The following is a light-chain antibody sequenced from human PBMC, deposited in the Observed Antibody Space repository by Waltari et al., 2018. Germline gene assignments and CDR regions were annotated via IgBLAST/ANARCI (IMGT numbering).Light chain of an antibody. Sequence: IVMTQSPDSLAVSLGERATINCQSSQSVLYSSNNKSYLAWYQQKPGQSPKLLIYWASTRESGVPDRFSGSGSGTDFTLTISSLQAEDVAVYYCQQYYTTPWTFGQGTKVEIK. CDR2: WAS. CDR3: QQYYTTPWT. V-gene: IGKV4-1*01. J-gene: IGKJ1*01. CDR1: QSVLYSSNNKSY.